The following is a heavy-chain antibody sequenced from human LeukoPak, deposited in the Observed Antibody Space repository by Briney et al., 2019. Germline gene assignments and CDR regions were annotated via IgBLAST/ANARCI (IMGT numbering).Heavy chain of an antibody. CDR2: INAYNGNT. CDR3: LLLEHYYGMDV. D-gene: IGHD1-1*01. CDR1: GYTFTSYG. Sequence: GASVKVSCKASGYTFTSYGISWVRQAPGQGLEWMGWINAYNGNTNYAQKLQGRVTMTTDTSTSTAYMELRSLRSDDTAVYYCLLLEHYYGMDVWGQGTTVTVSS. V-gene: IGHV1-18*01. J-gene: IGHJ6*02.